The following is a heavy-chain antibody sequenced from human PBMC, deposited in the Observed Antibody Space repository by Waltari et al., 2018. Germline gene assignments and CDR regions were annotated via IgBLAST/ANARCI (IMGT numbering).Heavy chain of an antibody. CDR1: GFPFSSYA. CDR3: ANLGYCTGGVCYDAAY. Sequence: EVQLLESGGGLVQPGGSLRLSCAASGFPFSSYAISWVLPAPGKGLEWVSGISGSGGSTYNADSVKGRFTISRDNSKNTLYLQMNSLRAEDTAVYYCANLGYCTGGVCYDAAYWGQGTLVTVSS. D-gene: IGHD2-8*02. CDR2: ISGSGGST. V-gene: IGHV3-23*01. J-gene: IGHJ4*02.